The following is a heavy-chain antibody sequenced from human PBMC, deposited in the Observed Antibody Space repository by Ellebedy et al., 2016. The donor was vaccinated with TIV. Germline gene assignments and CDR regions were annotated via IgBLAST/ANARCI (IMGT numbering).Heavy chain of an antibody. CDR2: IFPRFGTS. Sequence: ASVKVSCKPSRGPFSRFTINWVRQAPGQGLEWMGGIFPRFGTSYYAQRFLGRVEITADESTNTSYLDLSSLRSEDTAVYFCAKSGYFGEGRPMAYDSWGQGTLVTVSS. V-gene: IGHV1-69*13. D-gene: IGHD3-10*01. CDR3: AKSGYFGEGRPMAYDS. J-gene: IGHJ4*02. CDR1: RGPFSRFT.